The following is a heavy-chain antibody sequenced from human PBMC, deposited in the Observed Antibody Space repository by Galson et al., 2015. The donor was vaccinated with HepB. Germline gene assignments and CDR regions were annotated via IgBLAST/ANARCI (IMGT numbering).Heavy chain of an antibody. V-gene: IGHV1-69*13. Sequence: SVKVSCKASGGSISNDAIHWVRQVPGQGLEWMGGLITKFTRGTYSPKFQGRVTITAGESTAHMEPSSLTSEDTAVYYCAKSAPWTVAHRPDDWFDPWGQGTLVTVSS. D-gene: IGHD1-1*01. CDR3: AKSAPWTVAHRPDDWFDP. CDR1: GGSISNDA. J-gene: IGHJ5*02. CDR2: LITKFTRG.